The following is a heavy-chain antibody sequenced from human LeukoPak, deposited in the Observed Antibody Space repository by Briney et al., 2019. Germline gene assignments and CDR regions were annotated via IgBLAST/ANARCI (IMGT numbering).Heavy chain of an antibody. CDR2: ISAYNGNT. V-gene: IGHV1-18*01. D-gene: IGHD2-21*02. Sequence: ASVKVSCKASGYTFTSYGISWVRQAPGQGLEWMGWISAYNGNTNYAQKLQGRVTMTTDTSTSTAYMELRSLRSDDTAVYSCARGEVVVVTANNWFAPGGQGTLVTVSS. J-gene: IGHJ5*02. CDR3: ARGEVVVVTANNWFAP. CDR1: GYTFTSYG.